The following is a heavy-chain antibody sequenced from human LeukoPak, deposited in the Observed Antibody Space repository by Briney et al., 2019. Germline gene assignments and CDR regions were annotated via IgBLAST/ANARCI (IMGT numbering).Heavy chain of an antibody. CDR1: KYTFTTSY. CDR3: SRDPGITMVRGVKDYYMDV. J-gene: IGHJ6*03. V-gene: IGHV1-46*01. D-gene: IGHD3-10*01. CDR2: ITPSGGTI. Sequence: ASVKVSCKPSKYTFTTSYMHWVRQAPGQGLDWMGMITPSGGTIRYAQNFQGRITVTRDTSTTTIYMELSSLSSRDTATYFCSRDPGITMVRGVKDYYMDVWGKGTTVTVSS.